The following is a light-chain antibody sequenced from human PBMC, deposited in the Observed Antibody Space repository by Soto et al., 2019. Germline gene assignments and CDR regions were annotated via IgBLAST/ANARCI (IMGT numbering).Light chain of an antibody. CDR1: SSDLDDYNY. Sequence: QSALTQPASVSGSPGQSITISCSGTSSDLDDYNYISWYQQHPGKAPKLIIYEVSHRLSGVSNRFSGSKSGYTASLTISGLQDEDEADYYCTSSLSNSVVVFGGGTKLTVL. CDR3: TSSLSNSVVV. J-gene: IGLJ2*01. CDR2: EVS. V-gene: IGLV2-14*01.